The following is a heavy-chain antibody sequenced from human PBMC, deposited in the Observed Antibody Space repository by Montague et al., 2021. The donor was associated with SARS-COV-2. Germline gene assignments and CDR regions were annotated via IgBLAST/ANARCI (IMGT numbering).Heavy chain of an antibody. D-gene: IGHD5-24*01. CDR1: GCSIRSYY. Sequence: SETLSLTCTVTGCSIRSYYWSWIRQPPGKGLEWIGYINSSGNTNYNPSLKSRVTISVDTSKNQFSLKLSSVTAADTAVYYCARVFPSGLQFDPYFDYWGQGTLVTVSS. J-gene: IGHJ4*02. CDR3: ARVFPSGLQFDPYFDY. CDR2: INSSGNT. V-gene: IGHV4-59*01.